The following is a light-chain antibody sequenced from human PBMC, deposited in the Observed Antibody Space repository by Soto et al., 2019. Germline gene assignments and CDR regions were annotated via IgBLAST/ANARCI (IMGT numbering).Light chain of an antibody. J-gene: IGKJ5*01. Sequence: DIQMTQSPSTLSASVGDRVTITCRASQSIIRWLAWYQQKPGKAPKILIFDASSLESGVPSRFSGSGSGTEFTLTISNLQPDDFATYYCQHYDSYPITFGQGTRLEIK. CDR2: DAS. CDR1: QSIIRW. CDR3: QHYDSYPIT. V-gene: IGKV1-5*01.